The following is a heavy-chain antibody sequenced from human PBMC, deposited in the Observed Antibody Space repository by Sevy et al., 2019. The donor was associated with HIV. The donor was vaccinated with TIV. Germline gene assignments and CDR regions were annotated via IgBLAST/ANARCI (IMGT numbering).Heavy chain of an antibody. J-gene: IGHJ4*02. V-gene: IGHV3-33*01. CDR3: ARDPRIFGDYLLTYFDY. CDR2: IWCDGNNQ. D-gene: IGHD4-17*01. CDR1: GFAFSDYG. Sequence: GGSLRLSCVASGFAFSDYGMHWVRQAPGKGLEWVAVIWCDGNNQHYADSVRGRFTISRDNSKNTLYLQLSSLRAEDTAVYYCARDPRIFGDYLLTYFDYWGQGVLVTVSS.